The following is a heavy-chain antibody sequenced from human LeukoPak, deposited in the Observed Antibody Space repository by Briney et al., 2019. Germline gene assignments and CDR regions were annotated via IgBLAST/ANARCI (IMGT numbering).Heavy chain of an antibody. CDR2: ISGSGGST. CDR1: GFTFSSYG. D-gene: IGHD4-23*01. J-gene: IGHJ4*02. CDR3: AKDRRRWLGKFDY. Sequence: GGSLRLSCAASGFTFSSYGMSWVRQAPGKGLEWVSAISGSGGSTYYADSVKGRFTISRDNSKNTLYLQMNSLRAEDTAVYYCAKDRRRWLGKFDYWGQGTLVTVSS. V-gene: IGHV3-23*01.